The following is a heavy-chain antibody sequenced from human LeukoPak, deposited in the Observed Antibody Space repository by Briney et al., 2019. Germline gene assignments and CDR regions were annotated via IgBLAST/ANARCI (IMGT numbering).Heavy chain of an antibody. D-gene: IGHD3-10*02. CDR3: ARDHRCSRFDGGCDQWYFDL. V-gene: IGHV4-59*01. J-gene: IGHJ2*01. CDR2: VYHSGFT. CDR1: GGSISGYY. Sequence: TSGTLSLTCTVSGGSISGYYWSWLRQSPEKGLEWIGYVYHSGFTHYNPSLRSRVTISVDLSRNQFSLKLTSATAADTAMYYCARDHRCSRFDGGCDQWYFDLWGRGTLVTVSS.